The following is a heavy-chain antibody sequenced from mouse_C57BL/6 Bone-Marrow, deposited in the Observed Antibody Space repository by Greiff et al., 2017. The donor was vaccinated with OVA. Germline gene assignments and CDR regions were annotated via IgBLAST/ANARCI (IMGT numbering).Heavy chain of an antibody. V-gene: IGHV1-55*01. CDR3: ARWEGSYYEGFAY. D-gene: IGHD2-12*01. Sequence: QVKLQQPGAELVKPGASVKMSCKASGYTFTSYWITWVKQRPGQGLEWIGDIYTGSGSTNYNEKVKSKATLTVEVSSNTAYMQRSSLTSEDSAVYYCARWEGSYYEGFAYWGQGTLVTVSA. J-gene: IGHJ3*01. CDR1: GYTFTSYW. CDR2: IYTGSGST.